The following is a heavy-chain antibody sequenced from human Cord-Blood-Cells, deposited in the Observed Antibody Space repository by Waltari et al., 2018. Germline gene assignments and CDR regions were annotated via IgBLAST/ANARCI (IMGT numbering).Heavy chain of an antibody. D-gene: IGHD4-17*01. CDR1: VFTFSSYG. V-gene: IGHV3-30*18. CDR3: AKSGTVTTYYFDY. Sequence: QVQLVESGGGVVQPGRSLRLSCAASVFTFSSYGMHWDRQAPGKGLGVGAFISYDGGNKYYADAVKGRFTSSSDNSKNTLYLQMNSLRAEDTAVYYCAKSGTVTTYYFDYWGQGALVTVSS. J-gene: IGHJ4*02. CDR2: ISYDGGNK.